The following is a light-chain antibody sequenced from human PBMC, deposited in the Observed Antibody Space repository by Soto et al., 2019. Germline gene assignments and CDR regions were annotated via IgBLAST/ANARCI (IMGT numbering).Light chain of an antibody. Sequence: DIQMTQSPSTLSASVGDRVTITCRASQSISSWLAWYQQKPGKAPKILIYKASILESGVPSRFSGSGSGTEFTLTISSLQPDDCATYYCQHYNIYSETFGQGTKVEVK. J-gene: IGKJ1*01. CDR2: KAS. CDR3: QHYNIYSET. CDR1: QSISSW. V-gene: IGKV1-5*03.